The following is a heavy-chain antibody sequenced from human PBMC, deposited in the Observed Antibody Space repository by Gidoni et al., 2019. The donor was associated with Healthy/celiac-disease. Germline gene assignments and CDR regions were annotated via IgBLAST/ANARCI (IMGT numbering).Heavy chain of an antibody. D-gene: IGHD3-3*01. CDR2: IIPIFGTA. CDR3: ARDREAGSISITAYYYYYMDV. CDR1: GGTFSSYA. V-gene: IGHV1-69*01. J-gene: IGHJ6*03. Sequence: QVQLVQSGAEVKKPGSSVKVSCKASGGTFSSYAISWVRQAPGQGLEWMGGIIPIFGTANYAQKFQSRVTITADESTSTAYMELSSLRSEDTAVYYCARDREAGSISITAYYYYYMDVWGKGTTVTVSS.